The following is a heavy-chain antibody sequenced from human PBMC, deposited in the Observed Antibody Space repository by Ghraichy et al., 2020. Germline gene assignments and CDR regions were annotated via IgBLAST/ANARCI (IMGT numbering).Heavy chain of an antibody. CDR1: GYTFTSYD. Sequence: ASVKVSCKASGYTFTSYDIDWVRQATGQGLEWMGWMNANSGHTGYAQNFQGRITLTRDTSMRTAYMELSSLTYEDTAIYYCTRGRAWATGENRAAADNFDYWGQGTLVTVSS. CDR2: MNANSGHT. CDR3: TRGRAWATGENRAAADNFDY. V-gene: IGHV1-8*01. J-gene: IGHJ4*02. D-gene: IGHD6-13*01.